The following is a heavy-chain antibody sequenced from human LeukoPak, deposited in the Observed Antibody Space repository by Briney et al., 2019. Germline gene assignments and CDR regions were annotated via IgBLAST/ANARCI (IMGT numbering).Heavy chain of an antibody. J-gene: IGHJ4*02. CDR3: ARDPDSSGYPYFDY. V-gene: IGHV3-30-3*01. CDR1: GFTFSSYA. CDR2: ISYDGSNK. D-gene: IGHD3-22*01. Sequence: GGSLGLSCAASGFTFSSYAMHWVRQAPGKGLEWVAVISYDGSNKYYADSVKGRFTISRDNSKNTLYLQMNSLRAEDTAVYYCARDPDSSGYPYFDYWGQGTLVTVSS.